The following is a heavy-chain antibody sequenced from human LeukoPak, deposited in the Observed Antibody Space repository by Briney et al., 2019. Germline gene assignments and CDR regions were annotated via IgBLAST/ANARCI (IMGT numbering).Heavy chain of an antibody. J-gene: IGHJ6*03. V-gene: IGHV1-2*06. Sequence: ASVKVSCKASGYTFTGYYMHWVRQAPGQGLEWMGRINPNSGGTNYAQKFQGRVTMTRDTSISTAYMELSRLRSDDTAVYYCARTPRIAARPHYYYYMDVWGKGTTVTVSS. D-gene: IGHD6-6*01. CDR1: GYTFTGYY. CDR2: INPNSGGT. CDR3: ARTPRIAARPHYYYYMDV.